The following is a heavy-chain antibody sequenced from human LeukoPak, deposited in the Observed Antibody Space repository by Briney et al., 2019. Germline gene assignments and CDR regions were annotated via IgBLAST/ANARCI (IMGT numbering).Heavy chain of an antibody. J-gene: IGHJ4*02. CDR1: GYTFTSYY. D-gene: IGHD6-13*01. CDR2: IYTNTGNP. V-gene: IGHV7-4-1*02. CDR3: ARGIPVYGSSWSYYFDY. Sequence: ASVKVSCKASGYTFTSYYIHWVRQAPGQGLEWMGWIYTNTGNPTYTQGFTGRFVFSLDTSVSTTYLQISNLKAEDTAVYYCARGIPVYGSSWSYYFDYWGQGTLVTVSS.